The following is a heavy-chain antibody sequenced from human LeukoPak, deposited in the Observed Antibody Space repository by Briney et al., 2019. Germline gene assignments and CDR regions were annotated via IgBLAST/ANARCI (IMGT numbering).Heavy chain of an antibody. CDR3: AKDPDRELYFDY. D-gene: IGHD1-26*01. Sequence: GGSLRLSCAASGFTFSSYAMHWVRQAPGKGLEWVAFIRYDGSNKYYADSVKGRFTISRDNSKNTLYLQMNSLRAEDTAVYYCAKDPDRELYFDYWGQGTLVTVSS. CDR1: GFTFSSYA. V-gene: IGHV3-30*02. CDR2: IRYDGSNK. J-gene: IGHJ4*02.